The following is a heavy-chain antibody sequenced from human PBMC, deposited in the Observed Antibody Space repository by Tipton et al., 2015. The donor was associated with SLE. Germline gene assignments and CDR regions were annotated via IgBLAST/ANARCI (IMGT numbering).Heavy chain of an antibody. CDR2: INHSGST. Sequence: TLSLTCAVYGGSFSGYYWSWIRQPPGKGLEWIGEINHSGSTNYNPSLKSRVTISVDTSKKQFSLKLRSVTAADTAAYYCARGIVAAFFYWGQGTLVAVSS. V-gene: IGHV4-34*01. CDR1: GGSFSGYY. J-gene: IGHJ4*02. D-gene: IGHD6-6*01. CDR3: ARGIVAAFFY.